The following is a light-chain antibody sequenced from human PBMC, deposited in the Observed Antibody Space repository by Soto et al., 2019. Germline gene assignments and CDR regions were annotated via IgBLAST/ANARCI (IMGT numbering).Light chain of an antibody. V-gene: IGLV2-8*01. CDR3: SSYAGSSNWV. CDR2: EV. Sequence: QSALTRPPSASGSPGQSVTISCTGTSSDVGGYNSVSWYQQHPGKAPKLMMSEVNSGVPDRFSGSKSGNTASLTVSGLQAEDEADYYCSSYAGSSNWVFGGGTKVTVL. CDR1: SSDVGGYNS. J-gene: IGLJ3*02.